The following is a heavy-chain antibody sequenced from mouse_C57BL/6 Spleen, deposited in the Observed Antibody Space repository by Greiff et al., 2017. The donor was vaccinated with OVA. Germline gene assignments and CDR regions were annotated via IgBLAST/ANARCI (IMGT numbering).Heavy chain of an antibody. V-gene: IGHV2-6*01. J-gene: IGHJ4*01. CDR3: ARKGYDNAMDY. D-gene: IGHD2-2*01. CDR1: GFSLTSYG. Sequence: QVQLMESGPGLVAPSQSLSITCTVSGFSLTSYGVDWVRQSPGKGLEWLGVIWGVGSTNYNSALKSRLSISKDNSKSHVFLKMNSLQTDDTAMYYCARKGYDNAMDYWGQGTSVTVSS. CDR2: IWGVGST.